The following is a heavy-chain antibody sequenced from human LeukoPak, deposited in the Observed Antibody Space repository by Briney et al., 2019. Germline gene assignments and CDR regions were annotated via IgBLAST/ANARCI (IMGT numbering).Heavy chain of an antibody. V-gene: IGHV4-39*07. J-gene: IGHJ3*02. CDR2: IYYSGST. CDR1: GGSISSSSYY. CDR3: ARWPYDAFDI. Sequence: SETLSLTCTVSGGSISSSSYYWGWIRQPPGKGLEWIGTIYYSGSTYYNPSLKSRVTISVDTSKNQFSLKLSSVTAADTAVYYCARWPYDAFDIWGQGTMVTVSS.